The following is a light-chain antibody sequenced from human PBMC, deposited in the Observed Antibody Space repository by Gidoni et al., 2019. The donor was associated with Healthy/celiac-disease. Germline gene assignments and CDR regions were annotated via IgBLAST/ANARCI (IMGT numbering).Light chain of an antibody. V-gene: IGLV2-11*01. CDR1: SSDVGGYND. Sequence: QSALTQPRSVSGSPGQSVTISCTGTSSDVGGYNDVSWYQQHPGKAPKLMIYAVSKRPSGVTDRLSGAKSDNTASLTISGLQAEDEADYYCCSYAGSYTFVVFGGGTKLTVL. CDR2: AVS. CDR3: CSYAGSYTFVV. J-gene: IGLJ2*01.